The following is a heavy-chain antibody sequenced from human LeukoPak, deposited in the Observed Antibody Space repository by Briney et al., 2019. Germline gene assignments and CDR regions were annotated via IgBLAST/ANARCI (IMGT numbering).Heavy chain of an antibody. Sequence: PSETLSLTCTVSGGSISSYYWSWIRQPPGKGLEWIGYIYYSGSTNYNSSLKSRVTISVDTSKNQFSLKLSSVTAADTAMYYCAKSGGYGLIDYWGQGTLVTVSS. CDR2: IYYSGST. CDR3: AKSGGYGLIDY. V-gene: IGHV4-59*08. J-gene: IGHJ4*02. CDR1: GGSISSYY. D-gene: IGHD1-26*01.